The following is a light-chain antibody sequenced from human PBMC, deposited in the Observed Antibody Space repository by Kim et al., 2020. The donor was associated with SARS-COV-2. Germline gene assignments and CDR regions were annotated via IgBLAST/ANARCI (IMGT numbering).Light chain of an antibody. CDR2: HVS. CDR3: SSYASSSTYV. V-gene: IGLV2-14*03. CDR1: SGYVGGYNY. Sequence: HSITISCTGTSGYVGGYNYVSWYQQHPGKAPKLMIDHVSNRPSGVSNRFSCSKSGNTASLAISGLQAEDEADYYCSSYASSSTYVFGPGTKVTVL. J-gene: IGLJ1*01.